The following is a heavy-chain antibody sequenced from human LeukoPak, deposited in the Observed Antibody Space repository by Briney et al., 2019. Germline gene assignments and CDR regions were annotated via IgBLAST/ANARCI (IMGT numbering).Heavy chain of an antibody. Sequence: GRSLRLSCAASGFTFSSYAMHWVRQAPGKGLEWVAVISYGGSNKYYADSVKGRFTISRDNSENTLYLQMNSLRAEDTAVYYCAKDTGSYFIFDYWGQGTLVTVSS. D-gene: IGHD1-26*01. J-gene: IGHJ4*02. CDR1: GFTFSSYA. V-gene: IGHV3-30-3*01. CDR2: ISYGGSNK. CDR3: AKDTGSYFIFDY.